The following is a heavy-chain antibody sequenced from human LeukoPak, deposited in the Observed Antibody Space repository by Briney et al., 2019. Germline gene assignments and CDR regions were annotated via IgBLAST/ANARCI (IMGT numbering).Heavy chain of an antibody. CDR3: ARLFYGGNSSDY. V-gene: IGHV1-2*06. Sequence: GASVKVSCKASGYTFTSCGISWVRQAPGQGLEWMGRINPNSGGTNYAQKFQGRVTMTRDTSISTAYMELSRLRSDDTAVYYCARLFYGGNSSDYWGQGTLVTVSS. CDR2: INPNSGGT. J-gene: IGHJ4*02. D-gene: IGHD4-23*01. CDR1: GYTFTSCG.